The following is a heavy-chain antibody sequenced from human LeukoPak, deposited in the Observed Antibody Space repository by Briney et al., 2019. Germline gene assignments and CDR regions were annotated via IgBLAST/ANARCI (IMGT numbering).Heavy chain of an antibody. CDR3: ATEYGDYEPIDY. CDR2: ISFDGTNK. J-gene: IGHJ4*02. V-gene: IGHV3-30*04. D-gene: IGHD4-17*01. CDR1: GVILSNYA. Sequence: GGSLRLSCTASGVILSNYAMHWVRRPPGRGLEWVAVISFDGTNKYYGDSVEGRFSVSRDNYKNTFYLQMNSLRPDDTAMYYCATEYGDYEPIDYWGQGPLVTVSS.